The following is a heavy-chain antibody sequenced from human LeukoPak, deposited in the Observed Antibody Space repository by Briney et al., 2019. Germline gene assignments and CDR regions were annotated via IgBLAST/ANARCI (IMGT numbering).Heavy chain of an antibody. Sequence: ASVKVSCKASGYTFTGYHMHWVRQAPGQGLEWMGWINPNSGGTNYAQKFQGRVTMTRDTSISTAYMELSRLRSDDTAVYYCARDSTYYGSGSTYYYYYYMDVWGKGTTVTISS. D-gene: IGHD3-10*01. CDR3: ARDSTYYGSGSTYYYYYYMDV. V-gene: IGHV1-2*02. CDR2: INPNSGGT. J-gene: IGHJ6*03. CDR1: GYTFTGYH.